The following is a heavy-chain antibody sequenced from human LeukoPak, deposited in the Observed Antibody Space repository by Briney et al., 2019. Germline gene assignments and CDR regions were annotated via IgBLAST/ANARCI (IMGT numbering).Heavy chain of an antibody. CDR3: ASNYYYMDV. CDR2: IHYSGTT. Sequence: KPSETLSLTCTVSGGSISSYYWSWIRQPPGKGLEWIGYIHYSGTTNYNPSLKSRVTISVDTSKNQFSLKLSSVTAADTAVYYCASNYYYMDVWGKGTTVTISS. J-gene: IGHJ6*03. CDR1: GGSISSYY. V-gene: IGHV4-59*12.